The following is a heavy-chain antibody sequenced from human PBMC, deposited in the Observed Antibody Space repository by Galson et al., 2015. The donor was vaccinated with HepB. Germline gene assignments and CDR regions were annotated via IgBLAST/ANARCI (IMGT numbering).Heavy chain of an antibody. D-gene: IGHD3-22*01. V-gene: IGHV3-30-3*01. Sequence: SLRLSCAASGFIFSSYTMHWVRQAPGKGLEWVAVMSYDGNNKYYADSVKGRFTISRDNSKNTLYVQINSLRAEDTAVYYCARGGDDSSVNFDYWGQGTLVTVSS. CDR3: ARGGDDSSVNFDY. CDR2: MSYDGNNK. CDR1: GFIFSSYT. J-gene: IGHJ4*02.